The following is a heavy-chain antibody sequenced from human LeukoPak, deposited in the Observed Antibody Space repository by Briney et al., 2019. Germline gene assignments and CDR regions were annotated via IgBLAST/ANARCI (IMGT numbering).Heavy chain of an antibody. V-gene: IGHV3-48*03. Sequence: GGSLRLSCAASGFTFSSYEMNWVRQAPGKGLVWVSYISSSGSTIYYADSVKGRFTISRDNAKNSLYLQMNSLRAEDTAVYYCARDYDSSGYYSVGAFDIWGQGTMVTVSS. CDR1: GFTFSSYE. CDR2: ISSSGSTI. J-gene: IGHJ3*02. D-gene: IGHD3-22*01. CDR3: ARDYDSSGYYSVGAFDI.